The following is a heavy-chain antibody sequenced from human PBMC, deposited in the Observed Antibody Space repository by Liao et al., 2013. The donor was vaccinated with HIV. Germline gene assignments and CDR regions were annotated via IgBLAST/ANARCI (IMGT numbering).Heavy chain of an antibody. CDR3: ARAGRDGFNPRFDY. D-gene: IGHD5-24*01. V-gene: IGHV4-4*07. J-gene: IGHJ4*02. CDR2: IYSSGSA. Sequence: QVQLQESGPGLVKPSETLSLTCTVSGGSISSYYWSWIRQPAGKGLEWIGRIYSSGSANYNPSLKSRVTMSVDTSKNQFSLKLSSVTAADTAVYYCARAGRDGFNPRFDYWGQGTLVTVSS. CDR1: GGSISSYY.